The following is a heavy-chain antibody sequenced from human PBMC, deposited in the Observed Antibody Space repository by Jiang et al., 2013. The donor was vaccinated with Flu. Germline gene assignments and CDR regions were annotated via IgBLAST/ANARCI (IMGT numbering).Heavy chain of an antibody. CDR1: EGSIADYY. Sequence: GPGLVKPSETLSLTCTVSEGSIADYYWAWIRQPPGKGLEWIGFISSSVTVYNPSLKSRVTLSVDMSKNQFSLKVSSVIATDTAVYYCARLGTITVTPFESWGQGTLVTVSS. J-gene: IGHJ4*02. CDR2: ISSSVT. CDR3: ARLGTITVTPFES. V-gene: IGHV4-59*08. D-gene: IGHD4-17*01.